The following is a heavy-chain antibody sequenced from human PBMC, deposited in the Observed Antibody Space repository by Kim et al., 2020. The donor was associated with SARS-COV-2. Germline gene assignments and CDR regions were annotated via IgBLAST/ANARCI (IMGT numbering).Heavy chain of an antibody. CDR1: GGSISSGGYY. D-gene: IGHD3-3*01. V-gene: IGHV4-31*03. Sequence: SETLSLTCTVSGGSISSGGYYWSWIRQHPGKGLEWIGYIYYSGSTYYNPSLKSRVTISVDTSKNQFSLKLSSVTAAYTAVYYCARGGTIFGVINWFDPWGQGTLVTVSS. CDR2: IYYSGST. CDR3: ARGGTIFGVINWFDP. J-gene: IGHJ5*02.